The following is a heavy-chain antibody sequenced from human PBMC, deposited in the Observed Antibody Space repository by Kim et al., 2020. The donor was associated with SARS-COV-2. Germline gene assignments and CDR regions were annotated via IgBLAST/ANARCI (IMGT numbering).Heavy chain of an antibody. CDR2: IYHSGST. D-gene: IGHD4-17*01. CDR1: GGSISSSNW. CDR3: ARRGSLDRRYGAFDATKYYFDY. Sequence: SETLSLTCAVSGGSISSSNWWSWVRQPPGKGLEWIGEIYHSGSTNYNPSLKSRVTISVDKSKNQFSLKLSSVTAADTAVYYCARRGSLDRRYGAFDATKYYFDYWGQGTLVTVSS. V-gene: IGHV4-4*02. J-gene: IGHJ4*02.